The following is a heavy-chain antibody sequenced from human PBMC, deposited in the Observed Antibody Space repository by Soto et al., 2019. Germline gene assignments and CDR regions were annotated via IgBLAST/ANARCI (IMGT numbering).Heavy chain of an antibody. D-gene: IGHD2-15*01. CDR3: ARDHHCSGGSCYPYYFDY. CDR2: ISSSSSYI. V-gene: IGHV3-21*01. Sequence: GGSLRLSCAASGFTFSSYSMNWVRQAPGKGLEWVSSISSSSSYIYYADSVKGRFTISRDNAKNSLYLQMNSLRAEDTAVYYCARDHHCSGGSCYPYYFDYWGQGTLVTVSS. J-gene: IGHJ4*02. CDR1: GFTFSSYS.